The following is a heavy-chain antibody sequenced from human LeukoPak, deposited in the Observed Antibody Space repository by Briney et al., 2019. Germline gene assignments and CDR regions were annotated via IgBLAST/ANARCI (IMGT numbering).Heavy chain of an antibody. CDR3: ARDYRTVSVPQHPPNDY. J-gene: IGHJ4*02. CDR1: GYTFTIYG. CDR2: ISAYNGNT. D-gene: IGHD1-26*01. Sequence: GASVTVSFKASGYTFTIYGISWVRQAPGQGLEWMGWISAYNGNTNYAQKLQGRVTITTGTSTSTAYMELRSLRSDDTAVYYYARDYRTVSVPQHPPNDYWGQGTLVTVSS. V-gene: IGHV1-18*01.